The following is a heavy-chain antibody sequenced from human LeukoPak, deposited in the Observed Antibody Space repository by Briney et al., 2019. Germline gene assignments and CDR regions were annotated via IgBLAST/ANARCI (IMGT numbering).Heavy chain of an antibody. D-gene: IGHD5-12*01. V-gene: IGHV1-69*04. J-gene: IGHJ4*02. CDR3: ARDTSGATADY. Sequence: SVKVSCKASGGTFSSYAISWVRQAPGQGLEWMGRIIPIFGIANYAQKIQGRVTITADKSTSTAYMELSSLRSEDTAVYYCARDTSGATADYWGQGTLVTVSS. CDR1: GGTFSSYA. CDR2: IIPIFGIA.